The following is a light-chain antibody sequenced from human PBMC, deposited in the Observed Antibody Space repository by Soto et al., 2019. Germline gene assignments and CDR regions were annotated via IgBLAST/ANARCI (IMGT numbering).Light chain of an antibody. V-gene: IGLV2-8*01. Sequence: QSALTQPPSASGSPVQTVTISCTGTSSDVGGYNYVSWYQQHPGKAPKHMIYEVSKRPSGVPDGFSGSKSGNTASLTVSGLQAEDEADYYCSSYAGSNNWVFGVGTKLTVL. CDR1: SSDVGGYNY. CDR3: SSYAGSNNWV. CDR2: EVS. J-gene: IGLJ3*02.